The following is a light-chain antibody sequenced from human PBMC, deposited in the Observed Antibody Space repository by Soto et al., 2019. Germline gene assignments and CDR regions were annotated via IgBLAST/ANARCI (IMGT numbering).Light chain of an antibody. CDR1: SSDVGGNNS. Sequence: QSALTQPASVSGSPGQSITISCSRTSSDVGGNNSVSWYQQHPGKAPKLLIYDVINRPSGVSNRFSGAKSGNTASLTISGLQAEDEADYYCSSYTSSSTLVFGGGTKLTVL. V-gene: IGLV2-14*01. J-gene: IGLJ2*01. CDR2: DVI. CDR3: SSYTSSSTLV.